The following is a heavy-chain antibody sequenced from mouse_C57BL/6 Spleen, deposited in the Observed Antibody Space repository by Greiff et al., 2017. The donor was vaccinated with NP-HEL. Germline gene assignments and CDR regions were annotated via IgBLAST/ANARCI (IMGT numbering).Heavy chain of an antibody. D-gene: IGHD2-4*01. J-gene: IGHJ4*01. V-gene: IGHV1-76*01. Sequence: QVQLQQSGAELVRPGASVKLSCKASGYTFTDYYINWVKQRPGQGLEWIARIYPGSGNTYYNEKFKGKATLTAEKSSSTAYMQLSSLTSEDSAVYFCARNGITFYAMDYWGQGTSVTVSS. CDR2: IYPGSGNT. CDR3: ARNGITFYAMDY. CDR1: GYTFTDYY.